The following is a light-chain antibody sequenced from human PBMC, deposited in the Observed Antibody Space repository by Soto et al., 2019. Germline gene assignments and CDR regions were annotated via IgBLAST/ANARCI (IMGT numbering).Light chain of an antibody. Sequence: EIVMTKSPATLSVSPGERATLSCRASQSFSNNLAWYQQKPGQASRLLIYGASTRATVIPARFSVSGSGREFTLTNSSLQSEDFAVYYCEQYNSWPTDTFGPGTKLDIK. J-gene: IGKJ2*01. CDR2: GAS. V-gene: IGKV3-15*01. CDR1: QSFSNN. CDR3: EQYNSWPTDT.